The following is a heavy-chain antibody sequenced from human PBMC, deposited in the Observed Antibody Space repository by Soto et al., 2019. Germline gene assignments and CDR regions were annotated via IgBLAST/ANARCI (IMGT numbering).Heavy chain of an antibody. J-gene: IGHJ4*02. Sequence: QVQLVQSGAEEKKPGASVKGSCKASGYTFTSYAMHWVRHAPGQRLEWMGWINAGNGNTKYSQKFQGRVSITGDTSASTDYMELSSLRSEDTAVYYCTRSIVVVTALDYWGQGTLVTVSS. CDR3: TRSIVVVTALDY. D-gene: IGHD2-21*02. V-gene: IGHV1-3*05. CDR1: GYTFTSYA. CDR2: INAGNGNT.